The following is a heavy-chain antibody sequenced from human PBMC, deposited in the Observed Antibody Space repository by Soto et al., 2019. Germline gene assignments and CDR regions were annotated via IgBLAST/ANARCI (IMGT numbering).Heavy chain of an antibody. Sequence: GASVKVSCKASGGTFSSYSISWVLQAPGQGLEWMGGIIPIFGTANYAQKFQGRVTITADESTSTAYMELSSLRSEDTAVYYCARGDRIAARNWFDPWGQGTLVTVSS. CDR1: GGTFSSYS. J-gene: IGHJ5*02. CDR2: IIPIFGTA. D-gene: IGHD6-6*01. V-gene: IGHV1-69*13. CDR3: ARGDRIAARNWFDP.